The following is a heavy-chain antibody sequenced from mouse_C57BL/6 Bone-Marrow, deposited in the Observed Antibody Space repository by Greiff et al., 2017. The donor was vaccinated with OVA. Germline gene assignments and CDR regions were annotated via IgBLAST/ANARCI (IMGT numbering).Heavy chain of an antibody. CDR1: GYTFTDYY. Sequence: EVQLQQSGPVLVKPGASVKMSCKASGYTFTDYYMNWVKQSHGKSLEWIGVINPYNGGTSYNQKFKGKATLTVDKSSSTAYMELNSLTSEDSAVYYCALDYGSSYVYWGQGTTLTVSS. CDR3: ALDYGSSYVY. V-gene: IGHV1-19*01. CDR2: INPYNGGT. J-gene: IGHJ2*01. D-gene: IGHD1-1*01.